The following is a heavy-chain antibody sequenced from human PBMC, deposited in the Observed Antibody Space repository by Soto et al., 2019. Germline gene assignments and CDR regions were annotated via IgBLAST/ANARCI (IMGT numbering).Heavy chain of an antibody. CDR3: ARVTMVRGSYYYYYYGMDV. CDR2: IIPIFGTA. CDR1: GGTFSSYA. Sequence: ASVKVSCKASGGTFSSYAISWVRQAPGQGLEWKGGIIPIFGTANYAQKFQGRVTITADESTSTAYMELSSLRSEDTAVYYCARVTMVRGSYYYYYYGMDVWGQGTTVTVSS. V-gene: IGHV1-69*13. J-gene: IGHJ6*02. D-gene: IGHD3-10*01.